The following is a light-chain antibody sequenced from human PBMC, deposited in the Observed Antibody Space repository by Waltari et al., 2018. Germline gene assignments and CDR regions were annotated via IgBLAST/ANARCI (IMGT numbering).Light chain of an antibody. Sequence: DIFLTQSPGTLSLSPGEGATLSCRASPSISRFLAWYHQKPGQAPRLLIYDASTRATGIPDRFSGSGSGTDFSLTISRLEPEDFAVYYCQKYGTLPATFGQGTKVEIK. CDR1: PSISRF. J-gene: IGKJ1*01. CDR2: DAS. CDR3: QKYGTLPAT. V-gene: IGKV3-20*01.